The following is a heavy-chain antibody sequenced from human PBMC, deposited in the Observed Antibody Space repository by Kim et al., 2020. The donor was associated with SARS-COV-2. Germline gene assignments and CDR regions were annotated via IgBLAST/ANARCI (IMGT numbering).Heavy chain of an antibody. V-gene: IGHV3-72*01. J-gene: IGHJ6*02. CDR3: TRGLPLMDMDV. Sequence: GGSLRLSCVASGFSVSDYYMDWVRQAPGKGLEWVGRSRNSARRYTTDYAAPVKGRFSLSRDNSKNSVYLQMNRLNTEDTAVYYCTRGLPLMDMDVWGQGTTVTVSS. CDR2: SRNSARRYTT. CDR1: GFSVSDYY. D-gene: IGHD3-16*01.